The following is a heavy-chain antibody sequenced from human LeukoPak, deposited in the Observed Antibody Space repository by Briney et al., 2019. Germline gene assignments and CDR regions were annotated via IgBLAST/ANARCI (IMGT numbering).Heavy chain of an antibody. D-gene: IGHD3-22*01. J-gene: IGHJ4*02. CDR2: ISGSGGST. V-gene: IGHV3-23*01. CDR3: AKDPNYDSSGYSYKGYFDY. CDR1: GFTFSSYA. Sequence: PGGSLRLSCAASGFTFSSYAMGWVRQAPGKGLEWVSTISGSGGSTYHADTVKGRFTISRDNSKNTLFLQMNSLRAEDTAIYYCAKDPNYDSSGYSYKGYFDYWGQGNLATVSS.